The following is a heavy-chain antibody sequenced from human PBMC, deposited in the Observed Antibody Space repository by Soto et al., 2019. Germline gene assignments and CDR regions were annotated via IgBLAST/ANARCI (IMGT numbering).Heavy chain of an antibody. CDR3: ARGGDGGILWLGELLFRTYYYGMDV. Sequence: ASVKVSCKASGYTFTSYDINWVRQATGQGLEWMGWMNPNSGNTGYAQKFQGRVTMTRNTSISTAYMELSSLRSEDTAVYYCARGGDGGILWLGELLFRTYYYGMDVWGQGTTVTVSS. CDR1: GYTFTSYD. CDR2: MNPNSGNT. V-gene: IGHV1-8*01. D-gene: IGHD3-10*01. J-gene: IGHJ6*02.